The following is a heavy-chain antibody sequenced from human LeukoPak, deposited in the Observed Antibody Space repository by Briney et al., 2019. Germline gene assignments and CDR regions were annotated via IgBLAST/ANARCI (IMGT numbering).Heavy chain of an antibody. CDR2: IYHSGST. J-gene: IGHJ4*02. Sequence: SETLSLTCAVSGGSISSSTWWSWVRQPPGKGLERIGEIYHSGSTNYNPSLKSRVTISIDKSKSQSSLKLSSVTAADTAVYYCARATATGTYFDYWGQGTLVTVSS. V-gene: IGHV4-4*02. CDR1: GGSISSSTW. CDR3: ARATATGTYFDY. D-gene: IGHD5-12*01.